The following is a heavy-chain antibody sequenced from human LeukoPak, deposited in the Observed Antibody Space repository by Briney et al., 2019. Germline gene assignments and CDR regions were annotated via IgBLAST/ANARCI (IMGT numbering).Heavy chain of an antibody. J-gene: IGHJ4*02. V-gene: IGHV3-7*01. CDR2: MNQDGSEK. Sequence: QPGGSLRHSCAASGFTFSSYWMSWVRQAPGKGLEWVANMNQDGSEKYYVDSVKGRFTISRDNAENSLYLQMNSLRAEDTAVYYCARDDSGPDYWGQGTLVTVSS. CDR3: ARDDSGPDY. CDR1: GFTFSSYW. D-gene: IGHD6-19*01.